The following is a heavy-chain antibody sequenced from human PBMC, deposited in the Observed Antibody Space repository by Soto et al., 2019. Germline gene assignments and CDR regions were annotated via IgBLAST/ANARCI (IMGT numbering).Heavy chain of an antibody. Sequence: PGGSLRLSCAASGFAFSSYSMNWFRQAPGKGLEWVSSISSSSSYIYYADSVKGRFTISRDNAKNSLYLQMNSLRAEDTAVYYCASQIYYDFWSGYYTWDYYYGMDVWGQGTTVTVSS. V-gene: IGHV3-21*01. CDR1: GFAFSSYS. CDR3: ASQIYYDFWSGYYTWDYYYGMDV. CDR2: ISSSSSYI. J-gene: IGHJ6*02. D-gene: IGHD3-3*01.